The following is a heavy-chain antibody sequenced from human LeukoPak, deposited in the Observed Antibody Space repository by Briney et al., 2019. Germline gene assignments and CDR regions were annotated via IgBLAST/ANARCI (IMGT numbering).Heavy chain of an antibody. CDR1: GGSISTGTYY. D-gene: IGHD1-1*01. J-gene: IGHJ4*02. Sequence: SETLSLTCTVSGGSISTGTYYCGWIRQPPGKGLEWIGSIYYSGSTYYNPSLKSRVTTSVDTSKNQFSLKLSSVTAADTAVYYCARTTLTDDYWGQGTLVTVSS. V-gene: IGHV4-39*01. CDR3: ARTTLTDDY. CDR2: IYYSGST.